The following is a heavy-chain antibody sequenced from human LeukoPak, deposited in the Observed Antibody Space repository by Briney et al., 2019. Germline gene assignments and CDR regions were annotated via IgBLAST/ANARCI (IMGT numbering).Heavy chain of an antibody. CDR2: IYLGNNT. CDR3: AGGRIAPADLDY. V-gene: IGHV3-30*09. J-gene: IGHJ4*02. Sequence: GGSLRLSCAASGFTFSSYAMHWVRQAPGKGLEWVAVIYLGNNTFYADSVKGRFAISRDKSKNTVFLQMNSLRVEDTAVYYCAGGRIAPADLDYWGQGTLVTVSS. D-gene: IGHD6-13*01. CDR1: GFTFSSYA.